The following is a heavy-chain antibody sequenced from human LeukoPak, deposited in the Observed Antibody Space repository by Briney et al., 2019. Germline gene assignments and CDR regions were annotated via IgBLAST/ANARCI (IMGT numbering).Heavy chain of an antibody. CDR3: AKLEDDFWSGYYKGAPDAFDI. D-gene: IGHD3-3*01. Sequence: GRSLRLSCAASGFTFSSYAMHWVRQAPGKGLEWVAVISYDGSNKYYADSVKGRFTISRDNSKNTLYLQMNSLRAEDTAVYYCAKLEDDFWSGYYKGAPDAFDIWGQGTMVTVSS. V-gene: IGHV3-30-3*01. CDR1: GFTFSSYA. CDR2: ISYDGSNK. J-gene: IGHJ3*02.